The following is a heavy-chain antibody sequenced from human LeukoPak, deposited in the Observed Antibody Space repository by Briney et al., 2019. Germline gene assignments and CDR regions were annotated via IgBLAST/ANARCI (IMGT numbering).Heavy chain of an antibody. CDR2: IKSKTDGGTT. Sequence: GGSLRLSCAASGFTFSNAWMSWVRQAPGKGLGWVGRIKSKTDGGTTDYAAPVKGRFTISRDDSKNTPYLQMNSLKTEDTAVYYCTTRNTYLWDFDYWGQGTLVTVSS. J-gene: IGHJ4*02. D-gene: IGHD1/OR15-1a*01. V-gene: IGHV3-15*01. CDR3: TTRNTYLWDFDY. CDR1: GFTFSNAW.